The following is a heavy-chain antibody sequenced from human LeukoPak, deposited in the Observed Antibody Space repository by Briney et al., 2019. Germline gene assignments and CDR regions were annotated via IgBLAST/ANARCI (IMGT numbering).Heavy chain of an antibody. J-gene: IGHJ3*02. Sequence: KPSQTLSLTCTVSGGSISSGSYYWSWIRQPAGKGLEWIGRIYTSGSTNYNPSLKSRVTISVDTSQNQFSLKLSSVTAADTAVYYCARDRTYYYDSSGYADAFDIWGQGTMVTVSS. D-gene: IGHD3-22*01. CDR2: IYTSGST. CDR3: ARDRTYYYDSSGYADAFDI. CDR1: GGSISSGSYY. V-gene: IGHV4-61*02.